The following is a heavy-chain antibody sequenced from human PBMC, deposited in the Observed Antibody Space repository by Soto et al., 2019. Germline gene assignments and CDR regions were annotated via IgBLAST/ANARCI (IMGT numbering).Heavy chain of an antibody. CDR1: GYTFTTYD. D-gene: IGHD6-19*01. J-gene: IGHJ4*02. V-gene: IGHV1-8*02. Sequence: EASVKVSCKTSGYTFTTYDLSWVRQAPGQGLEWMGWISAYNGNTGYAQKFQGRVTMTRNTSISTAYMELSSLRSEDTAVYYCARERTVAGNDYWGQGTLVTVSS. CDR2: ISAYNGNT. CDR3: ARERTVAGNDY.